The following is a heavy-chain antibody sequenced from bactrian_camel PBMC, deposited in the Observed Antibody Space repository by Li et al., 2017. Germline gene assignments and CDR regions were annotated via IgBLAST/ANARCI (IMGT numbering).Heavy chain of an antibody. Sequence: VQLVESGGGSVQAGGSLRLSCVVSGYRDSRYCTSWFRQAPGKQREGVAAIDHTGRSRTATYAPFVRGRFTITKDNAQNSLKPEDTAMYFCAVPSLSQSREVHPFPDGGYCYTWRDEYNYWGRGTQVTVS. CDR1: GYRDSRYC. CDR2: IDHTGRSRTA. CDR3: SREVHPFPDGGYCYTWRDEYNY. J-gene: IGHJ4*01. V-gene: IGHV3S1*01. D-gene: IGHD2*01.